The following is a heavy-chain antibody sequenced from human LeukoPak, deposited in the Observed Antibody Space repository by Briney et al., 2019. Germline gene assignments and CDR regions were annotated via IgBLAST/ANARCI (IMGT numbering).Heavy chain of an antibody. Sequence: SVKVSCKASGGTFSSYAISWVRQAPGQGLEGMGGIIPIFGTANYAQKFQGRVTMTTDTSTSTAYMELRSLRSDDTAVYYCARAADILTGYYVYWGQGTLVTVSS. CDR3: ARAADILTGYYVY. CDR1: GGTFSSYA. V-gene: IGHV1-69*05. CDR2: IIPIFGTA. J-gene: IGHJ4*02. D-gene: IGHD3-9*01.